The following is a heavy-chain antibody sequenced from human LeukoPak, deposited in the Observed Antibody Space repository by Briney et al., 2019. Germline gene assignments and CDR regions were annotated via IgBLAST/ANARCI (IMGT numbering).Heavy chain of an antibody. V-gene: IGHV1-2*04. CDR2: INPNSGGT. CDR1: GYTFTGYY. J-gene: IGHJ4*02. D-gene: IGHD3-9*01. CDR3: ARSRRYFDWLFNPNFDY. Sequence: GASVKVSCKASGYTFTGYYMHWVRQAPGQGLEWMGWINPNSGGTNYAQKFQGWVTMTRDTSISTAYMELSSLRSEDTAVYYCARSRRYFDWLFNPNFDYWGQGTLVTVSS.